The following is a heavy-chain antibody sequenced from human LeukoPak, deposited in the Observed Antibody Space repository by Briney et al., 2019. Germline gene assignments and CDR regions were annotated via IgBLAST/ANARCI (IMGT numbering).Heavy chain of an antibody. J-gene: IGHJ4*02. CDR1: GFTFSSYG. D-gene: IGHD6-19*01. Sequence: PGGSLRLSCAASGFTFSSYGMHWVRQAPGKGLEWVSSITSPVGRIYYADSLKGRITISRDNARSTLYLQMNSLRAEDTAVYYCATDGRSSGWYGFDYWGQGILVSVSS. V-gene: IGHV3-21*01. CDR2: ITSPVGRI. CDR3: ATDGRSSGWYGFDY.